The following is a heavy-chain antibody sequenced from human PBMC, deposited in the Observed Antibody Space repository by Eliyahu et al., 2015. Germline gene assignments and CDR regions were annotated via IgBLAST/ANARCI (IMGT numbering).Heavy chain of an antibody. CDR3: ARESTPSRDVPPRRDIAARPLGFDY. CDR1: GGTFSSYX. J-gene: IGHJ4*02. Sequence: QVQLVQSGAEVKKPGSSVKVSCKASGGTFSSYXISWVRQXPGQGLEWMGGIIPIFGTANYAQKFQGRVTITADESTSTAYMELSSLRSEDTAVYYCARESTPSRDVPPRRDIAARPLGFDYWGQGTLVTVSS. D-gene: IGHD6-6*01. CDR2: IIPIFGTA. V-gene: IGHV1-69*01.